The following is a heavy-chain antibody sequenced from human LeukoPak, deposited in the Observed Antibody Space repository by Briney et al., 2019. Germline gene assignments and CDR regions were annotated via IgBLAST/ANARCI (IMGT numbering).Heavy chain of an antibody. CDR1: GGSISSYY. D-gene: IGHD6-13*01. CDR3: ARESLSSSSLFGY. J-gene: IGHJ4*02. Sequence: PSETLFLTCTVSGGSISSYYWSWIRQPPGKGLEWIGYIYYSGSTNYNPSLKSRVTISVDTSKNQFSLKLSSVTAADTAVYYCARESLSSSSLFGYWGQGTLVTVSS. CDR2: IYYSGST. V-gene: IGHV4-59*01.